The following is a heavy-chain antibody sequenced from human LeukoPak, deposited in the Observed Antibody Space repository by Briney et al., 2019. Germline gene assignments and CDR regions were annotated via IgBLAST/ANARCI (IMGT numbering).Heavy chain of an antibody. D-gene: IGHD3/OR15-3a*01. CDR2: IIPILGIA. CDR1: GGTFSSYA. CDR3: ARDRERDSDYYMDV. Sequence: SVKVSCKASGGTFSSYAISWVRQAPGQGLEWMGRIIPILGIANYAQKFQGRVTITADKSTSTAYMELSSLRSEDTAVYYCARDRERDSDYYMDVWGKGTTVTVSS. J-gene: IGHJ6*03. V-gene: IGHV1-69*04.